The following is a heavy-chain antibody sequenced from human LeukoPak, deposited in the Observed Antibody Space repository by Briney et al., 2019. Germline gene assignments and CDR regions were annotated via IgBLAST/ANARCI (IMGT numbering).Heavy chain of an antibody. V-gene: IGHV1-69*05. CDR1: GGTFSSYA. CDR2: IIRIFGTA. J-gene: IGHJ6*03. Sequence: ASVKVSCKASGGTFSSYAIRWVRQAPGQRLEWMGGIIRIFGTANYAQKFQGRVTITTDESTSTAYMELSSLRSEDTAVYYCASNPTKKIAAAAKTYYYYYMDVWGKGTTVTVSS. CDR3: ASNPTKKIAAAAKTYYYYYMDV. D-gene: IGHD6-13*01.